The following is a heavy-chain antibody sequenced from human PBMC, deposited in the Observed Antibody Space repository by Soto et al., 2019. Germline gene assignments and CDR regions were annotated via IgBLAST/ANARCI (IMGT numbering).Heavy chain of an antibody. J-gene: IGHJ4*02. CDR3: ARDTRYRSVRPQPYHFDS. Sequence: SVKVSCKASVSTFTSYYMHWLRQAPGQGLEWMGIINPSGGSTSYAQKFQGRVTMTRDTSTSTVYMELSSLRSEDTAVYYCARDTRYRSVRPQPYHFDSWGQGTLVTVSS. D-gene: IGHD6-25*01. V-gene: IGHV1-46*01. CDR1: VSTFTSYY. CDR2: INPSGGST.